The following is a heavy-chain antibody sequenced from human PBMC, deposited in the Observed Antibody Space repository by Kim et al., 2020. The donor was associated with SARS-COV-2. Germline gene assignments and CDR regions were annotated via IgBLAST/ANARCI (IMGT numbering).Heavy chain of an antibody. CDR2: INPNSGGT. CDR3: ARDMGPRGRFLEWTTSGAGGYYYYGMDV. V-gene: IGHV1-2*06. D-gene: IGHD3-3*01. Sequence: ASVKVSCKASGYTFTGYYMHWVRQAPGQGLEWMGRINPNSGGTNYAQKFQGRVTRTRDTSISTAYMELSRLRSDDTTVYYCARDMGPRGRFLEWTTSGAGGYYYYGMDVWGQGTTVTVSS. J-gene: IGHJ6*02. CDR1: GYTFTGYY.